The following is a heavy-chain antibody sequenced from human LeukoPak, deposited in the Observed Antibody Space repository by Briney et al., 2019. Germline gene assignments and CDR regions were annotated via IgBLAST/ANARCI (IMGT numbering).Heavy chain of an antibody. CDR1: GFNFNNYW. CDR3: ARRQYDVLTGYNED. J-gene: IGHJ4*02. V-gene: IGHV5-51*01. D-gene: IGHD3-9*01. Sequence: GDSLKISCKGSGFNFNNYWIAWVRQTPGKGLEWVGIIYPAASDTRYSPSFQGQVTISTDKSISTAYLQWNSLKASDTAMYYCARRQYDVLTGYNEDWGQGTLVTVSS. CDR2: IYPAASDT.